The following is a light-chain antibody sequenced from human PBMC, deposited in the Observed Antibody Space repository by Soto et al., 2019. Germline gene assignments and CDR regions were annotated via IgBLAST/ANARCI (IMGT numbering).Light chain of an antibody. V-gene: IGKV3D-15*01. CDR3: QQYYNWPLT. Sequence: EIVMTQSPATLSVSPGERATLSCRASQSVSSSYLSWYQQKPGQAPRLLIYGASTRATGIPARFSGSGSGTEFTLTISSLQSEDFAVYYCQQYYNWPLTFGGGTKVDIK. CDR2: GAS. CDR1: QSVSSSY. J-gene: IGKJ4*01.